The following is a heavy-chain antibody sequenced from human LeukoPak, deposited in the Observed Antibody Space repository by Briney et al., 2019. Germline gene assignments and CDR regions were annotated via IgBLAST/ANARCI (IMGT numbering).Heavy chain of an antibody. CDR3: AKAPYPPLKQPSGYFDY. V-gene: IGHV3-23*01. D-gene: IGHD3-10*01. CDR2: ISGSGGST. J-gene: IGHJ4*02. Sequence: GGSLRLSCAASGFTFSSYAMSWVRQAPGKGREGVSAISGSGGSTYYADSVKGRFTISRDNSKNTLYLQMNSLSAEDTAVYYGAKAPYPPLKQPSGYFDYWGQGTLVTVSS. CDR1: GFTFSSYA.